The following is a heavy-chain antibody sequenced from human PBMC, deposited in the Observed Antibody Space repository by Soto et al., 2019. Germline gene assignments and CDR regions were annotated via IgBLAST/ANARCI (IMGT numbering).Heavy chain of an antibody. CDR1: GYTFTSYG. CDR2: ISAYNGNT. V-gene: IGHV1-18*04. Sequence: ASVKVSCKASGYTFTSYGISWVRQAPGQGLECMGWISAYNGNTNYAQKLQGSVTMTTXTXXSXXXMXLXXLRXDXTAVYYCARESRGYSGYAPDYLGQGTLGTVSP. D-gene: IGHD5-12*01. CDR3: ARESRGYSGYAPDY. J-gene: IGHJ4*02.